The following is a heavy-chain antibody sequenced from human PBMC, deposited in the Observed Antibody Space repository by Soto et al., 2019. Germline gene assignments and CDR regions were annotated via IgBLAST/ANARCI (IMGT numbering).Heavy chain of an antibody. J-gene: IGHJ4*02. D-gene: IGHD1-20*01. CDR2: IIPILGIA. V-gene: IGHV1-69*02. CDR3: ASKARGRGGISDY. Sequence: QVQLVQSGAEVKKPGSSVKVSCKASGGTFSSYTISWVRQAPGQGLEWMGRIIPILGIANYAQKFQGRVKVTADKATSTAYMALRRLRSGDTAVFYCASKARGRGGISDYWGQGTLVTVSS. CDR1: GGTFSSYT.